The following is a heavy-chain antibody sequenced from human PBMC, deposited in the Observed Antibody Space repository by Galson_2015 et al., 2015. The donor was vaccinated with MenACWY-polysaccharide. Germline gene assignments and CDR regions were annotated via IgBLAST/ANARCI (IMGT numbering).Heavy chain of an antibody. CDR1: GLTFNSAW. J-gene: IGHJ5*02. V-gene: IGHV3-15*01. D-gene: IGHD1-26*01. CDR2: LKSKNDGGTT. Sequence: SLRLSCAASGLTFNSAWMNWVRQAPGKGLEWVGRLKSKNDGGTTDFGAPVKGRFTFSRGDSKNTLYLQMGSLKIEDTAVYYCTTGGATLGSWGPGTLVTVSS. CDR3: TTGGATLGS.